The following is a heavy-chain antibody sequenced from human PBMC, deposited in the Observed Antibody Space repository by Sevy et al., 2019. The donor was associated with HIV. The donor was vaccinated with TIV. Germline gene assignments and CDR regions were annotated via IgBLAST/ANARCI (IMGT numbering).Heavy chain of an antibody. J-gene: IGHJ4*02. V-gene: IGHV3-30-3*01. Sequence: GGSLRLSCAASGFTFSTHAMHWVRQAPGKGLEWVAIISYDGNIEYYPDSVKGRFTISRDDSKNTLYLKRNSLRSEDTALYYCARDLGYESTGYLPLFDNWGQGTLVTVSS. CDR2: ISYDGNIE. CDR1: GFTFSTHA. CDR3: ARDLGYESTGYLPLFDN. D-gene: IGHD3-22*01.